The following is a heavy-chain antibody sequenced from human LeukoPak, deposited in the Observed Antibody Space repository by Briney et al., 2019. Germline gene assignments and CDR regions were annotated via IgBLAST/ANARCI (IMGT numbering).Heavy chain of an antibody. D-gene: IGHD1-26*01. CDR3: ARSRAFNSGAFDP. J-gene: IGHJ5*02. V-gene: IGHV4-61*01. Sequence: SETLSLTCTVSGASVSSASYWSWIRQPPGKGVEWIAHIYNGVNTNYNPSLKSRVTISVDTSKNQFSLRLNSVTAADTAVYYCARSRAFNSGAFDPWGREAWSPSPQ. CDR2: IYNGVNT. CDR1: GASVSSASY.